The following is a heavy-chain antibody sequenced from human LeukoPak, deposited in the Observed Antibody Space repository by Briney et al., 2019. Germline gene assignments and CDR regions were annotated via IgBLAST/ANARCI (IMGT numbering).Heavy chain of an antibody. CDR3: ARGTISMDV. Sequence: SETLSLTCTVSGVSIGSYYWSWIRQPPGKGLEWIGYIYYGGNTDHNPSLKSRVSISVDTSKNQVSLPLTSVTAGDTAVYYCARGTISMDVWGRGTTVTISS. V-gene: IGHV4-59*12. D-gene: IGHD3-9*01. CDR1: GVSIGSYY. CDR2: IYYGGNT. J-gene: IGHJ6*03.